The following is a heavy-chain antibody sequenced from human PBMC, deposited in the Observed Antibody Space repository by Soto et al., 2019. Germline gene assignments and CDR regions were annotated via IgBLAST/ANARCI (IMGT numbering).Heavy chain of an antibody. CDR2: INPNSGGT. V-gene: IGHV1-2*02. D-gene: IGHD5-12*01. Sequence: ASVKVSCKASGYTFTGYYMHWVRQAPGQGLEWMGWINPNSGGTNYAQKFQGRVTMTRDTSISTAYMELGRLRSDDTAVYYCASGEYSGYPYYYGMDVWGQGTTVTVSS. J-gene: IGHJ6*02. CDR1: GYTFTGYY. CDR3: ASGEYSGYPYYYGMDV.